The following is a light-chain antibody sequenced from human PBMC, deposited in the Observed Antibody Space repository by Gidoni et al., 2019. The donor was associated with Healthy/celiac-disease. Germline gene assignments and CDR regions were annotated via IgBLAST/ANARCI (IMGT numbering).Light chain of an antibody. J-gene: IGKJ5*01. Sequence: DIVLTQSPGTLSLSPGERATLSCSASQSVSSSYLAWYQQKPGQAPRLLIYGASSRATGIPDRFSGSGSGTDFTLTISRLEPEDFAVYYCQQYGSSRVTFGQGTRLE. CDR1: QSVSSSY. CDR2: GAS. CDR3: QQYGSSRVT. V-gene: IGKV3-20*01.